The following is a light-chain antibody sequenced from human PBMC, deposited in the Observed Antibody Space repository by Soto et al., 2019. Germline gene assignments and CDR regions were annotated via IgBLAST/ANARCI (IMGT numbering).Light chain of an antibody. CDR1: SSDVGSYNL. V-gene: IGLV2-23*01. CDR3: CSYAGSSPHV. CDR2: EGS. Sequence: SVLTQPASVSGSPGQSITISCTGTSSDVGSYNLVSWYQQHPGKAPKLMIYEGSKRPSGVSNRFSGSKSGNTASLTISGLQAEDEADYYCCSYAGSSPHVFGTGTKVTVL. J-gene: IGLJ1*01.